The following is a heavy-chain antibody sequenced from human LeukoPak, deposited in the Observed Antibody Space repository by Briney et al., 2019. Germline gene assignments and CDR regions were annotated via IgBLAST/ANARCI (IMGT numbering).Heavy chain of an antibody. D-gene: IGHD3-3*02. CDR3: TTDLGDHFWSGLLWFDP. Sequence: PGGSLRLSCAASGFTFSSYAMSWVRQAPGKGLEWVSAISGSGGSTYYADSVKGRFTISRDNSKNTLYLQMNSLKTEDTAVYYCTTDLGDHFWSGLLWFDPWGQGTLVTVSS. CDR1: GFTFSSYA. V-gene: IGHV3-23*01. J-gene: IGHJ5*02. CDR2: ISGSGGST.